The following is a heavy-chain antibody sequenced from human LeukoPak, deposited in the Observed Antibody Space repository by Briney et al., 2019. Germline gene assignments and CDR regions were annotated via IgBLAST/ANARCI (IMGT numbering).Heavy chain of an antibody. V-gene: IGHV4-39*02. D-gene: IGHD2-8*02. CDR1: GGSISSRDLW. J-gene: IGHJ4*02. CDR3: ARRGQSTAWSFDY. Sequence: PSETLSLTCSVSGGSISSRDLWWGWLRQPPGKGLEWVTIFYFTVTPYYNPSLDCLVTISVDASNTHFSLQLSSVTAADTAMYYCARRGQSTAWSFDYWGQGTLVTVSS. CDR2: FYFTVTP.